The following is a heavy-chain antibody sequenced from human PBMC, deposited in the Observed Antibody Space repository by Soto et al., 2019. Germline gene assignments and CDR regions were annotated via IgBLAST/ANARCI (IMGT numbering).Heavy chain of an antibody. J-gene: IGHJ3*01. V-gene: IGHV3-23*01. CDR3: ADIQLWTTPGGDAFDF. CDR1: GFTFTNYA. Sequence: EVQLLESGGGLVQPGASLRLSCAASGFTFTNYAMTWVRQAAGKGLEWVSSINDRGGRTYYADSVKGRFTVSRDNSKNTLYLQMNSLRAEDTAVYYCADIQLWTTPGGDAFDFWGQGTVVTVSS. D-gene: IGHD5-18*01. CDR2: INDRGGRT.